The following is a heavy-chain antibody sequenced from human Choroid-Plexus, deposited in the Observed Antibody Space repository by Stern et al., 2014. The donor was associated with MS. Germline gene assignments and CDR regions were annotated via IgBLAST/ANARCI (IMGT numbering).Heavy chain of an antibody. CDR3: ARDISGIYFDY. Sequence: QMQLVQSGAEVKKPGSSVKVSCKASGGTFRNYAITWVRQAPGQGLEWMGGIIPIFGTPNYAQNFQGRLTITAHESTSTAYMELSSLRSEDTAVYYCARDISGIYFDYWGQGTLVTVSS. J-gene: IGHJ4*02. CDR2: IIPIFGTP. D-gene: IGHD3-10*01. CDR1: GGTFRNYA. V-gene: IGHV1-69*01.